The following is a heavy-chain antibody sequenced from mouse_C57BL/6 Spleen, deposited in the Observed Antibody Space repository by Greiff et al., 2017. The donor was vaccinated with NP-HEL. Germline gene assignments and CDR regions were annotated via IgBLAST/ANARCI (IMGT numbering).Heavy chain of an antibody. CDR1: GYTFTSYG. Sequence: LQQSGAELARPGASVKLSCKASGYTFTSYGISWVKQRTGQGLEWIGEIYPRSGNTYYNEKFKGKATLTADKSSSTAYMELRSLTSEDSAVYFCARDYGSSRGFAYWGQGTLVTVSA. J-gene: IGHJ3*01. CDR3: ARDYGSSRGFAY. D-gene: IGHD1-1*01. CDR2: IYPRSGNT. V-gene: IGHV1-81*01.